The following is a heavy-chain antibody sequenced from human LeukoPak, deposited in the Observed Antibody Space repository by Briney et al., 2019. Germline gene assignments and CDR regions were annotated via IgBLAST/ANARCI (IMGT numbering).Heavy chain of an antibody. V-gene: IGHV3-48*01. CDR1: GFTFSSYS. CDR3: ARSVLGMIPNGWDY. D-gene: IGHD3-22*01. CDR2: ISSSSSTI. J-gene: IGHJ4*02. Sequence: GGSLRLSCAASGFTFSSYSMNWVRQAPGKGLEWVSYISSSSSTIYYADSVKGRFTISRDNAKNSLYLQMNSLRAEDTAVYYCARSVLGMIPNGWDYWGQGTLVTVSS.